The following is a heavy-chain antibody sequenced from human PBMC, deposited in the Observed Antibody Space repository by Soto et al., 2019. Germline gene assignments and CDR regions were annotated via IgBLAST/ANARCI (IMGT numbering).Heavy chain of an antibody. J-gene: IGHJ4*02. CDR3: ARNWNDVSYYFDY. CDR2: ISYDGSNK. D-gene: IGHD1-1*01. CDR1: GFTFSSYA. V-gene: IGHV3-30-3*01. Sequence: GGSLRLSCAASGFTFSSYAMHWVRQAPGKGLEWVAVISYDGSNKYYADSVKGRFTIPRDNSKNTLYLQMNSLRAEDTAVYYCARNWNDVSYYFDYWGQGTLVTVSS.